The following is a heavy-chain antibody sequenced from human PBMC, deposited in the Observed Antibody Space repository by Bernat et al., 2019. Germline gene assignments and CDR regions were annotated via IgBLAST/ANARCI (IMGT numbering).Heavy chain of an antibody. D-gene: IGHD5-18*01. CDR3: ARDDRDTAMDPVYFDY. CDR2: INPSGGST. V-gene: IGHV1-46*03. Sequence: QVQLVQSGAEVKKPGASVKVSCKASGYTFTSYYMHWVRQAPGQGLEWMGIINPSGGSTSYAQKFQGRVTMTRDTSTSTVYMELSSLRSEDTAVYYCARDDRDTAMDPVYFDYWGQGTLVTVSS. CDR1: GYTFTSYY. J-gene: IGHJ4*02.